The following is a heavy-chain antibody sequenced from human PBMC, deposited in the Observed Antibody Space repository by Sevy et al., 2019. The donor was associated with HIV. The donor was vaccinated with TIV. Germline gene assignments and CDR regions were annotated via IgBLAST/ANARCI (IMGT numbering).Heavy chain of an antibody. CDR1: GFTISDYY. D-gene: IGHD4-17*01. J-gene: IGHJ6*02. CDR2: ISSNSDTV. Sequence: GGSLRLSCAASGFTISDYYMSWIRQAPGKGLQWISYISSNSDTVYYADSVKGRFTISRDNAKNSLYLQMSSLRAEDTAVYYCTRDHVKDGDLGDYYYYAMDVWGQGTTVTVSS. V-gene: IGHV3-11*01. CDR3: TRDHVKDGDLGDYYYYAMDV.